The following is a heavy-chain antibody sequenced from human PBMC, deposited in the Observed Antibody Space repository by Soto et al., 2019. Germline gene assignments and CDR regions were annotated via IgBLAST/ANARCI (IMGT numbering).Heavy chain of an antibody. J-gene: IGHJ3*02. CDR1: GGPFSSYA. CDR3: ARYRKGLGAFDI. D-gene: IGHD3-10*01. V-gene: IGHV5-51*01. Sequence: KVSFKACGGPFSSYAIGLVRRMPGKGLEWMGIIYPGDSDTRYSPSFKGQVTISVDKSISTASLQWSSLKASDTAMYYCARYRKGLGAFDIWGQGTMVTVSS. CDR2: IYPGDSDT.